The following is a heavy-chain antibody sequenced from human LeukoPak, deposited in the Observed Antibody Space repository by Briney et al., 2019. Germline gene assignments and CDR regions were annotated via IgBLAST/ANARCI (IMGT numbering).Heavy chain of an antibody. CDR2: IYYSGTT. V-gene: IGHV4-59*01. CDR1: GGSISNYY. CDR3: AGVERYCSSTSCYYGDY. J-gene: IGHJ4*02. D-gene: IGHD2-2*01. Sequence: SETLSLTCTVSGGSISNYYWSWIRQPPGKGLEWIGYIYYSGTTNYNPSLKSRVTISVDTSKNQFSLKLNSVTAADTAVYYCAGVERYCSSTSCYYGDYWGQGTLVTVSS.